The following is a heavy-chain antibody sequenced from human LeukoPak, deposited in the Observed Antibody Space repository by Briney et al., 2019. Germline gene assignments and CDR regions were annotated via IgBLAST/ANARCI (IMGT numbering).Heavy chain of an antibody. V-gene: IGHV4-59*08. Sequence: SETLSLTCTVSGGSISSYYWSWIRQPPGKGLEWIGYIYYSGSTYYNPSLKSRVTISVDTSKNQFSLKLSSVTAADTAVYYCVQERSAAFDIWGQGTMVTVSS. J-gene: IGHJ3*02. D-gene: IGHD1-26*01. CDR3: VQERSAAFDI. CDR2: IYYSGST. CDR1: GGSISSYY.